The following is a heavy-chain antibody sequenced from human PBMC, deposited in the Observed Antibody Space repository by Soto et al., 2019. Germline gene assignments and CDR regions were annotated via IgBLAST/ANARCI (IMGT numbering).Heavy chain of an antibody. D-gene: IGHD5-12*01. CDR3: ARVDIVATIGAFDI. V-gene: IGHV1-18*01. Sequence: ASVKVSCKASGYTFTSYGISWVRQAPGQGLEWMGWISAYNGNTNYAQKLQGRVTMTTDTSTSTAYMELRSLRSDDTAVYYCARVDIVATIGAFDIWGQGTMVTVSS. CDR2: ISAYNGNT. J-gene: IGHJ3*02. CDR1: GYTFTSYG.